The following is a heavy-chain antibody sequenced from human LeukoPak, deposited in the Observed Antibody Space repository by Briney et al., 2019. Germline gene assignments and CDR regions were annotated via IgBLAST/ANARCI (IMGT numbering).Heavy chain of an antibody. J-gene: IGHJ4*02. V-gene: IGHV5-51*01. D-gene: IGHD2-15*01. CDR1: GYRFTSYW. CDR2: IYPSDSDA. Sequence: GESLKISCKASGYRFTSYWIAWVRQMPGKGLEWMGIIYPSDSDARYSPSFQGQVTISVDKSISTAYLQWSSLKASDTAIYYCARRGYCSGDSCNSLTHWGQGTLVTVSS. CDR3: ARRGYCSGDSCNSLTH.